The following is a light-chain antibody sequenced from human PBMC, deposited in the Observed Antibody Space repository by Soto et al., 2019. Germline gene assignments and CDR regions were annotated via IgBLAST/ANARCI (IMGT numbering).Light chain of an antibody. CDR1: DSNIGAGFD. CDR2: GNS. V-gene: IGLV1-40*01. J-gene: IGLJ1*01. Sequence: QSVLTQPPSVSGAPGRTVTISCTGSDSNIGAGFDVHWYQQLPGSAPKLLIYGNSNRPSGVPDRFSGSKSGTSASLAITGLQAEDEADYYCQSYDSSLSGSIVFGTGTKVTVL. CDR3: QSYDSSLSGSIV.